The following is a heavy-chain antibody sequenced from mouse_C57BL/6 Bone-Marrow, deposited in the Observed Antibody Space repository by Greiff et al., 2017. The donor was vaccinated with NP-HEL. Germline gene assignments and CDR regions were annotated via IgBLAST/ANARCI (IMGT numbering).Heavy chain of an antibody. D-gene: IGHD2-3*01. CDR3: AKNFDDGYVYYAMDY. Sequence: QVQLQQSGPGLVQPSQSLSITCTVSGFSLTSYGVHWVRQSPGKGLEWLGVIWRGGSTDYNAAFMSRLSITKDNSKSQVFFKMNSLQADDTAIYYCAKNFDDGYVYYAMDYWGQGTSVTVSS. CDR1: GFSLTSYG. V-gene: IGHV2-5*01. CDR2: IWRGGST. J-gene: IGHJ4*01.